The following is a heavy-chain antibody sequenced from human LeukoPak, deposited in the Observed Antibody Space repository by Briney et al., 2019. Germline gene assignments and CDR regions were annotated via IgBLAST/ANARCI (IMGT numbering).Heavy chain of an antibody. V-gene: IGHV3-23*01. Sequence: GGSLRLSCAASGFTFRSNALSWVRQAPGKGLEWVSGISGSGLSTDYADSVKGRFTISRDNSKNTLYLQMNSLRAEDTAVYYCARAATDYWGQGTLVTVSS. CDR2: ISGSGLST. CDR3: ARAATDY. CDR1: GFTFRSNA. J-gene: IGHJ4*02.